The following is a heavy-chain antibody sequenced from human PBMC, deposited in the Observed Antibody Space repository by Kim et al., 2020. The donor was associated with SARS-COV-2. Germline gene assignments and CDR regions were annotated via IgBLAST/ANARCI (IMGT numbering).Heavy chain of an antibody. V-gene: IGHV3-33*01. CDR2: DGSNK. CDR3: ARGSMDV. Sequence: DGSNKYYADSVKGRFTISRDNSKNTLYLQMNSLRAEDTAVYYCARGSMDVWGQGTTVTVSS. J-gene: IGHJ6*02.